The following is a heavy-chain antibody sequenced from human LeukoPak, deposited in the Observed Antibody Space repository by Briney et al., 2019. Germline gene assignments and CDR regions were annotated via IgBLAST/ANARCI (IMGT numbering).Heavy chain of an antibody. D-gene: IGHD4-17*01. CDR2: IYYSGST. CDR1: GGSISSGSYY. V-gene: IGHV4-61*01. Sequence: SETLSLTCTVSGGSISSGSYYWSWIRQPPGKGLEWIGYIYYSGSTNYNPSLKSRVTISVDTSKNQFSLKLSSVTAADTAVYYCARNGDGGLGNWGQGTLVTVSS. CDR3: ARNGDGGLGN. J-gene: IGHJ4*02.